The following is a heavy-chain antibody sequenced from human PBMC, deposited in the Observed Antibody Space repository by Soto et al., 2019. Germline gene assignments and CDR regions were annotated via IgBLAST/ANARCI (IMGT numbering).Heavy chain of an antibody. J-gene: IGHJ6*02. CDR3: ARGAAGGFLEWLPLDV. D-gene: IGHD3-3*01. Sequence: GESLKISCKGSGYSFPSYWIGWVRQMPGKGLEWMGIIYPGDSDTRYSPSFQGQVTISADKSISTAYLQWSSLKASDTAMYYCARGAAGGFLEWLPLDVWGQGTTVTVSS. V-gene: IGHV5-51*01. CDR1: GYSFPSYW. CDR2: IYPGDSDT.